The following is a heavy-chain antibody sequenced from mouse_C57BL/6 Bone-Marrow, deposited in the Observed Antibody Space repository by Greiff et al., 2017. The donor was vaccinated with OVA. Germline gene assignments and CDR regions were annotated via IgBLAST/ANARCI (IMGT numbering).Heavy chain of an antibody. V-gene: IGHV1-81*01. J-gene: IGHJ4*01. D-gene: IGHD1-1*02. Sequence: VKLKQSGAELARPEASVKLSCKASGYTFTSYGISWVKQRTGQGLEWIGEIYPRSGNTYYNEKFKGKATLTADKSSSTAYMELRSLTSEDSAVYFCARYTYYPDAMDYWGQGTSVTVSS. CDR1: GYTFTSYG. CDR3: ARYTYYPDAMDY. CDR2: IYPRSGNT.